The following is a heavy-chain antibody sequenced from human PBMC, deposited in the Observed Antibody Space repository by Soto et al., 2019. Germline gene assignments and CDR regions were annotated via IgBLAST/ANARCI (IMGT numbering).Heavy chain of an antibody. CDR3: ARRARPDFYYMDV. CDR2: ISTNGVGT. V-gene: IGHV3-64*01. J-gene: IGHJ6*03. D-gene: IGHD6-6*01. CDR1: GFTLSGYA. Sequence: LSLSCAASGFTLSGYAMDWVRQAPGKGLEYVSGISTNGVGTYYANSVQGRFTISRDNSKNTVYLQMGSLRPEDMAVYYCARRARPDFYYMDVWGKGTTVTVSS.